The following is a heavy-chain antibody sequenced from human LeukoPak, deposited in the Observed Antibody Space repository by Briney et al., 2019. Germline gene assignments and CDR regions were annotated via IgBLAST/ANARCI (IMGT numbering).Heavy chain of an antibody. Sequence: ASLKGSGKALVYPCACDGINGVRHAPGQGLEWMGWISDYNGNTNEVQKFQGRVTMTTDTSTSTAYMELRSLRSDDTAVYYCARDPRSSSSDFDYWGQGTLVTVSS. J-gene: IGHJ4*02. CDR3: ARDPRSSSSDFDY. D-gene: IGHD6-6*01. CDR2: ISDYNGNT. V-gene: IGHV1-18*01. CDR1: VYPCACDG.